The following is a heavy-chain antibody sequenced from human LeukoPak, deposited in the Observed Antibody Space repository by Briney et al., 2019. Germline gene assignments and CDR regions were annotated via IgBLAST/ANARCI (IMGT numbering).Heavy chain of an antibody. CDR3: ARDSPSFYSYYYYMDV. CDR2: ISYDGSNK. J-gene: IGHJ6*03. V-gene: IGHV3-30*04. CDR1: GFTFSSYA. Sequence: GGSLRLSCAASGFTFSSYAMHWVRQAPGKGLEWVAVISYDGSNKYYADSVKGRFTISRDNSKNTLYLQMNSLRAEDTAVYYCARDSPSFYSYYYYMDVWGKGTTVTISS.